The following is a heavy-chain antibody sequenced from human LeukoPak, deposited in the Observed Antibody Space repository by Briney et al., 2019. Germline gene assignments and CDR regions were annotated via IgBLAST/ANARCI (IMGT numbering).Heavy chain of an antibody. CDR1: GGSFSGYY. V-gene: IGHV4-34*01. CDR3: ARGGYFDY. J-gene: IGHJ4*02. Sequence: PSETLSLTCAVYGGSFSGYYWSWIRQPPGKGLEWIGEINHSGSTNYNPSLKSRVTISVDTSKNQFSLKLSSVTAADTAVYYCARGGYFDYWGQGTLVTVSS. CDR2: INHSGST.